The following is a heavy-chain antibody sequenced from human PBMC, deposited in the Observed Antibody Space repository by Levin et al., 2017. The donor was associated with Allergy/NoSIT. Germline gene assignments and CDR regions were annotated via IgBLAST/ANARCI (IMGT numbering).Heavy chain of an antibody. D-gene: IGHD1-26*01. CDR3: AKLPSVGVGALDFDY. Sequence: GESLKISCAASGFTFSSYGMHWVRQAPGKGLEWVAVISYDGSNKYYADSVKGRFTISRDNSKNTLYLQMNSLRAEDTAVYYCAKLPSVGVGALDFDYWGQGTLVTVSS. CDR1: GFTFSSYG. V-gene: IGHV3-30*18. J-gene: IGHJ4*02. CDR2: ISYDGSNK.